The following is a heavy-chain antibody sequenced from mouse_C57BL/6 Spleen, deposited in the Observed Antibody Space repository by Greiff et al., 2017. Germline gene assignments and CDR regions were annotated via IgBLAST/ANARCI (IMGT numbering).Heavy chain of an antibody. CDR1: GFSLTSYG. CDR2: IWGGGST. D-gene: IGHD1-1*01. V-gene: IGHV2-9*01. CDR3: AASTVEGAMDY. J-gene: IGHJ4*01. Sequence: VKVVESGPGLVAPSQRLSITCTVSGFSLTSYGVDWVRQPPGKGLEWLGVIWGGGSTNYNSALMSRLSISKDNSKSQVFLKMNSLQTDDTAMYYCAASTVEGAMDYWGQGTSVTVSS.